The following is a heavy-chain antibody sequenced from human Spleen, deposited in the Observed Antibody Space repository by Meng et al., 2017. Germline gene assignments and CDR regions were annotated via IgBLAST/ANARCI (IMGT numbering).Heavy chain of an antibody. Sequence: GESLKISCAASGFTFSSYAMHWVRQAPGKGLEWVAVISYDGSNKYYADSVKGRFTISRDNAKNSLYLQMNRLTVEDTAVYYCARGAYSGTYHYGMDFWGPGTMVTVSS. CDR1: GFTFSSYA. J-gene: IGHJ6*02. D-gene: IGHD1-26*01. CDR2: ISYDGSNK. V-gene: IGHV3-30*07. CDR3: ARGAYSGTYHYGMDF.